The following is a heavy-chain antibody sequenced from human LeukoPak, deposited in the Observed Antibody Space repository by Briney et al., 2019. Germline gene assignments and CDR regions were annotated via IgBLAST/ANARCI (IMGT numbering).Heavy chain of an antibody. J-gene: IGHJ4*02. D-gene: IGHD5-18*01. V-gene: IGHV4-34*01. CDR3: ARELRGYSYVIDY. CDR1: GGSFSGYY. Sequence: PSETLSLTCAVYGGSFSGYYRSWIRQPPGKGLEWIGEINHSGSTNYNPSLKSRVTISVDTSKNQFSLKLSSVTAADTAVYYCARELRGYSYVIDYWGQGTLVTVSS. CDR2: INHSGST.